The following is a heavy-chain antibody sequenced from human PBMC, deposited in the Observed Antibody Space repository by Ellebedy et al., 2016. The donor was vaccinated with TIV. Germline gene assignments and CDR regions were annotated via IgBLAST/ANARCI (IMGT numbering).Heavy chain of an antibody. CDR3: AGVPLGQWLPEFWYFDV. CDR1: GVSINTYY. CDR2: VAHTGTT. D-gene: IGHD6-19*01. Sequence: MPGGSLRLSCRVSGVSINTYYWNWIRQSPGKGPEWIGYVAHTGTTDYSPSLKSRLTISIATSKNLLPLEVTSVTAADTAVYYCAGVPLGQWLPEFWYFDVWGRGTLVTVSS. J-gene: IGHJ2*01. V-gene: IGHV4-59*08.